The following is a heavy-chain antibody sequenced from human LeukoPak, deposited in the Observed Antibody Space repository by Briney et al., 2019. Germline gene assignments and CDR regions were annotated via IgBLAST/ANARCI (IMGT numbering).Heavy chain of an antibody. CDR2: MNPNSGNT. D-gene: IGHD3-9*01. J-gene: IGHJ5*02. CDR1: GYTFTSYD. Sequence: ASVKVSCKAFGYTFTSYDINWVRQATGQGLEWMGWMNPNSGNTGYAQKFQGRVTITRNTSISTAYMELSSLRSEDTAVYYCARGDYDILTGYPDWFDPWGQGTLVTVSS. V-gene: IGHV1-8*03. CDR3: ARGDYDILTGYPDWFDP.